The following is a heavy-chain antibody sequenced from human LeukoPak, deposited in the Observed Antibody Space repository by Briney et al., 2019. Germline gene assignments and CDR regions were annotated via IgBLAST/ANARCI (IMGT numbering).Heavy chain of an antibody. V-gene: IGHV3-23*01. CDR3: AKRTGSSVGFDF. D-gene: IGHD6-6*01. J-gene: IGHJ4*02. Sequence: GGSLRLSCAASGFTFSSYAMSWVRQAPGKGLEWVSAITSAATTYYADSMKGRFTISRDNSKNTLYLQMNSLRAEDTAVYYCAKRTGSSVGFDFWGQGTLVTVSS. CDR1: GFTFSSYA. CDR2: ITSAATT.